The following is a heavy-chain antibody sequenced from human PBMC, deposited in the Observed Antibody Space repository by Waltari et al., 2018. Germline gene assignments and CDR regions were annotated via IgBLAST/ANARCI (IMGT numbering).Heavy chain of an antibody. CDR2: LGPEDGET. CDR1: GYTLTELS. Sequence: QVQLVQSGAEVKKPGASVKVSCKVSGYTLTELSMHWVRQAPGKGLEWMGGLGPEDGETIYAQKFQGRVTMTEDTSTDTAYMELSSLRSEDTAVYYCATETTTIFGVVIHFPGFDPWGQGTLVTVSS. V-gene: IGHV1-24*01. D-gene: IGHD3-3*01. J-gene: IGHJ5*02. CDR3: ATETTTIFGVVIHFPGFDP.